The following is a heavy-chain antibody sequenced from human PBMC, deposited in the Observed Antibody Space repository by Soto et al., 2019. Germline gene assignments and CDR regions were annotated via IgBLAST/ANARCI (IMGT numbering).Heavy chain of an antibody. J-gene: IGHJ4*02. V-gene: IGHV3-30-3*01. CDR3: ARDLRWLRGGKDY. D-gene: IGHD5-12*01. CDR2: ISYDGSNK. CDR1: GFTFSTYA. Sequence: QVQLVESGGGVVQPGRSLRLSCAASGFTFSTYAMHWVRQAPGKGLEWVAVISYDGSNKYYADSVKGRFTISRDNSKNTLYLQMNSLRAEDTAVYYCARDLRWLRGGKDYWCQGTLVTVSS.